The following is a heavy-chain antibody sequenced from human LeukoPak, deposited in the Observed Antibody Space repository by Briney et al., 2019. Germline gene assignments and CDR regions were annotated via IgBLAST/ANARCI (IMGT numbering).Heavy chain of an antibody. V-gene: IGHV3-7*03. CDR2: IKQDGSEK. D-gene: IGHD3-10*01. CDR1: GFTFSSYW. Sequence: GGSLRLSCAASGFTFSSYWMSWVRQAPGKGLEWVDNIKQDGSEKYYVDSVKGRFTISRDNAKNSLYLQMNSLRAEDTAVYYCARDAVLLWFGEPRAFDIWGQGTMVTVSS. J-gene: IGHJ3*02. CDR3: ARDAVLLWFGEPRAFDI.